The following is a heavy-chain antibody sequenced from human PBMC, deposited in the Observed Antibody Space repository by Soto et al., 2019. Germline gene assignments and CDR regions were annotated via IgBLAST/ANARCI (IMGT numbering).Heavy chain of an antibody. CDR3: AKDRVESGLGEVDY. Sequence: GGSLRLSCAASGFTFSSYGMHWVRQAPGKGQEGVAIISYDGSQKYYGDSVKGRFTISRDNSKNTLFLQMNSLRAEDTAVYYCAKDRVESGLGEVDYWGQGTLVTVSS. CDR2: ISYDGSQK. J-gene: IGHJ4*02. V-gene: IGHV3-30*18. CDR1: GFTFSSYG. D-gene: IGHD3-16*01.